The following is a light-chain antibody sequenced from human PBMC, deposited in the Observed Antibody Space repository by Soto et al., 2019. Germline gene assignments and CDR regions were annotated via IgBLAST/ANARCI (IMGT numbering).Light chain of an antibody. V-gene: IGLV2-14*01. J-gene: IGLJ3*02. CDR2: EVS. CDR1: GSDIGGYDF. CDR3: TSYTTSRTWV. Sequence: QSMLTQPASVSGSPGQSVTISCTGTGSDIGGYDFVSWSQQVHPGKAPKLLIYEVSFRPSGVSDRFSGSKSGNTASLTISGLQAEDEGDYYCTSYTTSRTWVFGGGTKLTVL.